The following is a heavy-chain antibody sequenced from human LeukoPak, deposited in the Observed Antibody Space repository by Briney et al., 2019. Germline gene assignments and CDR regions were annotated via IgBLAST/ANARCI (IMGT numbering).Heavy chain of an antibody. V-gene: IGHV3-7*01. D-gene: IGHD6-13*01. CDR1: GLTFSSYW. J-gene: IGHJ4*02. Sequence: GGSLRLSCAASGLTFSSYWMSWVRQPPGKGLEWVANIKQDGSEKYYVDSVKGRFTISRDNAKNSLYLQMNSLRAEDTAVYYCARDLGQQLVLDYWGQGTLVTVSS. CDR3: ARDLGQQLVLDY. CDR2: IKQDGSEK.